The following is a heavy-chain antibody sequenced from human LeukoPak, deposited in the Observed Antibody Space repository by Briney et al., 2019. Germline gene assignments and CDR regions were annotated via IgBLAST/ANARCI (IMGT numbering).Heavy chain of an antibody. D-gene: IGHD2-21*01. CDR2: ISDSGNT. V-gene: IGHV3-23*01. J-gene: IGHJ4*02. CDR3: AKAPVTTCRGAYCYPFDY. Sequence: QSGGSLRLSCAASGFTLSSYAMSWVRQAPGKGLEWVSAISDSGNTYHADSVKGRFTISRDSSKNTLFLQMNRLRPEDAAVYYCAKAPVTTCRGAYCYPFDYWGQGTLVIVSS. CDR1: GFTLSSYA.